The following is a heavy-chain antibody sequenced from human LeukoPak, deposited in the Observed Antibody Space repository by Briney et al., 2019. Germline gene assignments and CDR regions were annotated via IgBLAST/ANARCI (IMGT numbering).Heavy chain of an antibody. Sequence: ASVKVSCKASGYTFTIYGISWVRQAPGQGLEWMGWINPNSGGTNYAQKFQGRVTMTRDTSISTAYMELSRLRSDDTAVYYCARSSGWTPSHWGQGTLVTVSS. D-gene: IGHD6-19*01. CDR2: INPNSGGT. CDR3: ARSSGWTPSH. CDR1: GYTFTIYG. J-gene: IGHJ4*02. V-gene: IGHV1-2*02.